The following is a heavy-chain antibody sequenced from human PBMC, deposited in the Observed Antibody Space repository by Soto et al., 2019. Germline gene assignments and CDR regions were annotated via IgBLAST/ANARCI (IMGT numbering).Heavy chain of an antibody. V-gene: IGHV3-30*18. CDR2: ISYDGSNK. CDR3: AKARGYSSSWYYFDY. D-gene: IGHD6-13*01. CDR1: GFTFSSYG. Sequence: GWSLRLSCAASGFTFSSYGMHWVRQAPGKGLEWVAVISYDGSNKYYADSVKGRFTISRDNSTNTLYLQMNSLRAEDTAVYYCAKARGYSSSWYYFDYWGQGTLVTVSS. J-gene: IGHJ4*02.